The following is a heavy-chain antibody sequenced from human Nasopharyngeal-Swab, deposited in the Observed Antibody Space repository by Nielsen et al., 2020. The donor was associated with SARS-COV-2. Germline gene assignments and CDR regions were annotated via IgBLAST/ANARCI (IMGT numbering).Heavy chain of an antibody. J-gene: IGHJ3*02. D-gene: IGHD5-12*01. CDR1: GLGFSNYE. CDR3: AREVPYSGHDDAFDI. CDR2: ISTTTATI. V-gene: IGHV3-48*03. Sequence: GGSLRLSCAASGLGFSNYEMNWVLQPPGKGLEWISYISTTTATIYYADSVKGRFTISRDNAKNSLYLQMNSLRAEDTAVYYCAREVPYSGHDDAFDIWGQGTMVTVSA.